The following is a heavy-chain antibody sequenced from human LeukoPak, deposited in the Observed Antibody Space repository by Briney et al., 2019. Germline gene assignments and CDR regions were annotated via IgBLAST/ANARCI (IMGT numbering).Heavy chain of an antibody. Sequence: GGSLRLSSAASGFTFNSYGIHWVRQAPGKGLEWVAVISYDGSNKYYADSVKGRFTISRDNSKNTLYLQMNSLRAEDTAVYYCAKDMGYCSSTSCPIDYWGQGTLVTVSS. D-gene: IGHD2-2*01. CDR3: AKDMGYCSSTSCPIDY. V-gene: IGHV3-30*18. CDR2: ISYDGSNK. J-gene: IGHJ4*02. CDR1: GFTFNSYG.